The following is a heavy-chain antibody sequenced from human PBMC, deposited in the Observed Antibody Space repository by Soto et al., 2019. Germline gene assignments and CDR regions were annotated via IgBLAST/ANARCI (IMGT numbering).Heavy chain of an antibody. J-gene: IGHJ4*02. Sequence: QVQLVQSGAEVKKPGSSVKVSCKASGGTFSSYTISWVRQAPGQGLEWMGRIIPILGIANYAQKFQGRVTIPADKSTSTAYMELSSLRSEDTAVYYCAQNYGSGRYPLDYWGQGTLVTVSS. V-gene: IGHV1-69*02. CDR1: GGTFSSYT. D-gene: IGHD3-10*01. CDR2: IIPILGIA. CDR3: AQNYGSGRYPLDY.